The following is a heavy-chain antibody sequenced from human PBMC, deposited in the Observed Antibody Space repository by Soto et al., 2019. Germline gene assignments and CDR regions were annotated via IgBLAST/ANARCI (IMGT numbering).Heavy chain of an antibody. V-gene: IGHV4-61*01. Sequence: PSETLSLTCTVSGGSVSSGSYYWSWIRQPPGKGLEWIGYIYYSGSTNYNPSLKSRVTISVDTSKNQFSLKLSSVTAADTAVYYCARGGKNLHTPATGYGMDVWGQGTTVTVSS. J-gene: IGHJ6*02. CDR1: GGSVSSGSYY. D-gene: IGHD4-4*01. CDR2: IYYSGST. CDR3: ARGGKNLHTPATGYGMDV.